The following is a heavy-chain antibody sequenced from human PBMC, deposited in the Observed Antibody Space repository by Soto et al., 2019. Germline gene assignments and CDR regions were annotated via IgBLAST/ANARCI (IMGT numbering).Heavy chain of an antibody. CDR1: GGNIVGLY. CDR3: ASIMITFGGVNNYYYYMHV. CDR2: IYYSGST. J-gene: IGHJ6*03. Sequence: PSETLSLTCTVSGGNIVGLYWSWILQPPGKGLEWIGYIYYSGSTNYNPSLKSRVTISVDTSKNQFSLKLSSVTAADTAVYYCASIMITFGGVNNYYYYMHVWGKGTTVT. D-gene: IGHD3-16*01. V-gene: IGHV4-59*11.